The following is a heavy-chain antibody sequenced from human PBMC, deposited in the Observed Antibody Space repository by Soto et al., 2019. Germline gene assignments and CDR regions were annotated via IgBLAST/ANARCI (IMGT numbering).Heavy chain of an antibody. J-gene: IGHJ6*02. CDR2: IYHSGST. D-gene: IGHD2-15*01. V-gene: IGHV4-38-2*01. CDR1: GYSISSGYY. CDR3: ARGSGCSGGSCYSDYYYYYGMDV. Sequence: SETLSLTCAVSGYSISSGYYWGWIRQPPGKGLEWIGSIYHSGSTYYNPSLKSRVTISVDTSKNQFSLKLSSVTAADTAVYYCARGSGCSGGSCYSDYYYYYGMDVWGQGTTVTVSS.